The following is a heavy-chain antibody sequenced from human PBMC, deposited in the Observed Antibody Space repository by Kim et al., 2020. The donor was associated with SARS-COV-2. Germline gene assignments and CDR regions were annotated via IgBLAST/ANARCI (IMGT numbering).Heavy chain of an antibody. CDR2: IKQDGSEK. J-gene: IGHJ6*02. CDR1: GFTFSSYW. V-gene: IGHV3-7*01. D-gene: IGHD3-10*01. CDR3: ARDFGVARLYYYGMDV. Sequence: GGSLRLSCAASGFTFSSYWMSWVRQAPGKGLEWVANIKQDGSEKYYVDSVKGRFTISRDNAKNSLYLQMNSLRAEDTAVYYCARDFGVARLYYYGMDVWGQGTTVTVSS.